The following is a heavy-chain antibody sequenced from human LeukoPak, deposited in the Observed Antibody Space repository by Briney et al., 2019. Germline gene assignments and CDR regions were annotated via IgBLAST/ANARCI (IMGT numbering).Heavy chain of an antibody. D-gene: IGHD3-9*01. CDR3: ARGLRYFDLAFDY. CDR1: GGSISSYY. V-gene: IGHV4-59*01. Sequence: SETLSLTCTVSGGSISSYYWSWIRQPPGKGLEWIGYIYYSGSTNYNPSLKSRVTISVDTSKNQFSLKLSPVTAADTAVYYCARGLRYFDLAFDYWGQGTLVTVSS. J-gene: IGHJ4*02. CDR2: IYYSGST.